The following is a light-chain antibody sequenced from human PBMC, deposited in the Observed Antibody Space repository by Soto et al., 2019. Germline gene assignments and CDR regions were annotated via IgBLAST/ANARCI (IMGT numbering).Light chain of an antibody. CDR1: SSDVGSYDL. J-gene: IGLJ1*01. CDR3: CSFADHYTYV. V-gene: IGLV2-23*01. CDR2: EGN. Sequence: QSVLTQPASVSESPGPPITISCTGTSSDVGSYDLVSWYQQHPGKAPQLLICEGNKRPSGVSNRFSGSKSGSTGSLTISGLQAGDEADYYCCSFADHYTYVFGTGTKVTVL.